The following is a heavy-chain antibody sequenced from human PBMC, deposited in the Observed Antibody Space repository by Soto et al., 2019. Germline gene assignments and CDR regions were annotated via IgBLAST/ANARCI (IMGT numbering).Heavy chain of an antibody. Sequence: QVQLVQSGAEVKKPGSSVKVSCKTSRDTFNKYAFNWVRQAPGQGLEWMGWIIPIFSSRNYAEKCQGRVTITADQSTSTAYMELRSLRFEDTAFYYCARGETYLGVWGQGTTVTVPS. J-gene: IGHJ6*02. CDR1: RDTFNKYA. D-gene: IGHD3-16*01. V-gene: IGHV1-69*01. CDR2: IIPIFSSR. CDR3: ARGETYLGV.